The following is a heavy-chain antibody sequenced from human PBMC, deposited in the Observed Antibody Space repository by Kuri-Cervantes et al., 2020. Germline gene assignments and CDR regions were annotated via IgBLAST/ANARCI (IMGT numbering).Heavy chain of an antibody. D-gene: IGHD4-17*01. CDR2: INHSGST. V-gene: IGHV4-34*01. CDR3: ARVTLSIDYGDLDAFDI. Sequence: SETLSLTCAVYGGSFSDYYWSWIRQPPGKGLEWIGEINHSGSTNYNPSLKSRVTISVDTSKNQFSLKLSSVTAADTAVYYCARVTLSIDYGDLDAFDIWGQGTRVTVSS. CDR1: GGSFSDYY. J-gene: IGHJ3*02.